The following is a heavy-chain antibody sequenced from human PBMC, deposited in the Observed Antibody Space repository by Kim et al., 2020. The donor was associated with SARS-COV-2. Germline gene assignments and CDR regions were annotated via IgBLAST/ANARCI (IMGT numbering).Heavy chain of an antibody. CDR2: INHSGST. CDR1: GGSFSGYY. CDR3: ASSGMVRGTLDY. V-gene: IGHV4-34*01. Sequence: SETLSLTCAVYGGSFSGYYWSWIRQPPGKGLEWIGEINHSGSTNYNPSLKSRVTISVDTSKNQFSLKLSSVTAADTAVYYCASSGMVRGTLDYWGQGTLVTVSS. J-gene: IGHJ4*02. D-gene: IGHD3-10*01.